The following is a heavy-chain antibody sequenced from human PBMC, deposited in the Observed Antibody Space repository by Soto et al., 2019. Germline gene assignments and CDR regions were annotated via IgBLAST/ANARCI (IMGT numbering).Heavy chain of an antibody. D-gene: IGHD4-17*01. V-gene: IGHV3-9*01. J-gene: IGHJ3*02. CDR1: GFTFDDYA. CDR3: ARDGTTVTSDAFDI. Sequence: GGSLRLSCAASGFTFDDYAMHWVRQAPGKGLEWVSGISWNSGSIGYADSVKGRFTISRDNAKNSLYLQMNSLRAEDTAVYYCARDGTTVTSDAFDIWGQGTMVTVSS. CDR2: ISWNSGSI.